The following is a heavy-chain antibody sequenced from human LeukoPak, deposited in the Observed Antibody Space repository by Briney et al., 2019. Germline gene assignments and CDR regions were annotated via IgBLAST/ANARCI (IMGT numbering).Heavy chain of an antibody. CDR2: INHSGST. V-gene: IGHV4-34*01. CDR1: GGSFSGYY. J-gene: IGHJ6*02. CDR3: ARGPWSSSSAGYYYYGMDV. Sequence: SETLSLTCAVYGGSFSGYYWSWIRQPPGKGLEWIGEINHSGSTNYNPSLKSRVTISVDTSKNQFSLKLSSVTAADTAVYYCARGPWSSSSAGYYYYGMDVWGQGTTVTVSS. D-gene: IGHD6-6*01.